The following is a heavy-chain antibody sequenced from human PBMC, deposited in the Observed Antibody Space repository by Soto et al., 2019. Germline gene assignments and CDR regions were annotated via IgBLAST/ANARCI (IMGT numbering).Heavy chain of an antibody. Sequence: QVQLVESGGGVVQPGRSLRLSCAASGFTFSSYAMHWVRQAPGKGLEWVAVISYDGSNKYYADSVKGRFTISRDNSKNTLYLQMNSLRAEDTAVYYCARDSYSSGWLYFDYWGQGTLVTVSS. V-gene: IGHV3-30-3*01. CDR1: GFTFSSYA. D-gene: IGHD6-19*01. CDR3: ARDSYSSGWLYFDY. J-gene: IGHJ4*02. CDR2: ISYDGSNK.